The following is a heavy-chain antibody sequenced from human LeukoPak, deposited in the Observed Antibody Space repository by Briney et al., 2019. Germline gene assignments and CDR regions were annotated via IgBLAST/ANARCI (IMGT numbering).Heavy chain of an antibody. V-gene: IGHV3-66*01. Sequence: PGGSLRLSCAASGFAVSTNYLSWVRQAPGKGLKWVSIILSGGSTYYADSVRGRFTISRDNSKNTVYLQINSLRAEDTGIYYCARTTVLGATRWFDPWGQGTLVTVSS. J-gene: IGHJ5*02. D-gene: IGHD1-26*01. CDR3: ARTTVLGATRWFDP. CDR1: GFAVSTNY. CDR2: ILSGGST.